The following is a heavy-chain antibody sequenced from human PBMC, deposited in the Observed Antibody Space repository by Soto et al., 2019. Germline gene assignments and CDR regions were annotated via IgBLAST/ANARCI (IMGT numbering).Heavy chain of an antibody. J-gene: IGHJ4*02. CDR2: MSYSRST. CDR1: GGAISSNNYY. D-gene: IGHD3-16*01. Sequence: QLQLQESGPGLVKPSETLSLTCFVSGGAISSNNYYWGWIRQPPGKGLEWIGSMSYSRSTYYNPSLKSRVTISVDTSQNQFSVKLTSVTAAKTAVYYCASNLRPTLCGGGYFDYWGQGPLVTVSS. V-gene: IGHV4-39*01. CDR3: ASNLRPTLCGGGYFDY.